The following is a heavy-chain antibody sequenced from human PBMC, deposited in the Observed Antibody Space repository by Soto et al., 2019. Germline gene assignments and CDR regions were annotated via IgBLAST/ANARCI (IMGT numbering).Heavy chain of an antibody. D-gene: IGHD2-21*02. Sequence: QVQLVESGGGVVQPGRSLRLSCAASGFTFSSYGTHWVRQAPGKGLEWVAVIWYDGSNKYYADSVKGRFTISRDNSKNTLYLQMNSLRAEDTAVYYCARDVMVTAMVMWYFDLWGRGTLVTVSS. CDR3: ARDVMVTAMVMWYFDL. CDR1: GFTFSSYG. CDR2: IWYDGSNK. J-gene: IGHJ2*01. V-gene: IGHV3-33*01.